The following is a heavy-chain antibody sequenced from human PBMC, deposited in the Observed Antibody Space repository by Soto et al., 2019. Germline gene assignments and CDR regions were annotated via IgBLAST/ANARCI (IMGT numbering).Heavy chain of an antibody. D-gene: IGHD2-15*01. CDR1: GYTITSYA. Sequence: ASVKVSCKSSGYTITSYAMHCVRPAPGQRLEWMGWINAGNGNTKYSQKFQGRVTITRDTSASTAYMELSSLRSEDTAVYYCARDAGCSGGSCYSMNCFDPWGHGTLVTVSS. CDR2: INAGNGNT. V-gene: IGHV1-3*01. J-gene: IGHJ5*02. CDR3: ARDAGCSGGSCYSMNCFDP.